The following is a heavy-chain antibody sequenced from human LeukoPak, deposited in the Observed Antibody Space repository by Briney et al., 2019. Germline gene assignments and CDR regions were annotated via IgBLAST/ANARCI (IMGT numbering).Heavy chain of an antibody. J-gene: IGHJ4*02. CDR3: AKSGTHFDFDH. D-gene: IGHD3-3*02. Sequence: GGSLRLSCAASGLTFSGSWMSWVRQAPGQGLEWVALIDRDGGEKYYGDSVKGRFTISRDNTKNSLYLQMNSLIPEDTAVYYCAKSGTHFDFDHWGQGTLVTVTS. V-gene: IGHV3-7*01. CDR1: GLTFSGSW. CDR2: IDRDGGEK.